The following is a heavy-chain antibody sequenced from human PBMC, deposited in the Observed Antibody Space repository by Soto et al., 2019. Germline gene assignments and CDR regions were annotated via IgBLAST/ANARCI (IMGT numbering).Heavy chain of an antibody. J-gene: IGHJ3*02. CDR1: GYSFTSYW. CDR3: ARRRSDAFDI. Sequence: PGESLKISCKGSGYSFTSYWISWVRQMPGKGLEWMGRIGPSDSYTNYSPSFQGHVTISADKSISTAYLQWSSLKASDTAMYYCARRRSDAFDIWGQGTMVTVSS. CDR2: IGPSDSYT. V-gene: IGHV5-10-1*01.